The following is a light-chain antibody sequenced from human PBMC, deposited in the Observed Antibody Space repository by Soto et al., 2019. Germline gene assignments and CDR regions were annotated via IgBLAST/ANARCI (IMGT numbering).Light chain of an antibody. Sequence: QSVLTQPASVSGSPGQSITISCTGSSSDVGSYSLVSWYQQHPGKAPKLMIYEGSKRPSGVSYRFSGSKSGNTASLTISGLPAEDEADDYCCSYAGRSTYVLGTGTKVTVL. V-gene: IGLV2-23*01. J-gene: IGLJ1*01. CDR2: EGS. CDR1: SSDVGSYSL. CDR3: CSYAGRSTYV.